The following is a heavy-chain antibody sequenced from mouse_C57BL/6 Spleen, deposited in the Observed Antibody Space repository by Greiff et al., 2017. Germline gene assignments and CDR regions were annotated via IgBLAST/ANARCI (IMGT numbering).Heavy chain of an antibody. J-gene: IGHJ1*03. Sequence: EVQVVESGPGLVKPSQSLSLTCSVTGYSITSGYYWNWIRQFPGNKLEWMGYISYDGSNNYNPSLKNRISITRDTSKIQFFLKLNSVTTEDTATYYCARARSSGVWYFDVWGTGTTVTVSS. CDR2: ISYDGSN. D-gene: IGHD3-2*02. V-gene: IGHV3-6*01. CDR3: ARARSSGVWYFDV. CDR1: GYSITSGYY.